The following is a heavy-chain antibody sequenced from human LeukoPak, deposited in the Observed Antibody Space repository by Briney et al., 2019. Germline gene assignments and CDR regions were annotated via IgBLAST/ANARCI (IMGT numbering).Heavy chain of an antibody. V-gene: IGHV4-34*01. J-gene: IGHJ4*02. Sequence: SDTLSLTCAVYGGSFSGYYWSWIRQPPGKGLEWIGEINHSGSTNYNPSLTTRVTISVDTSKTQFSLKLSSVTAADTAVYYCARGRAARRHYSDYWGQGTLVTVSS. CDR1: GGSFSGYY. CDR3: ARGRAARRHYSDY. D-gene: IGHD6-6*01. CDR2: INHSGST.